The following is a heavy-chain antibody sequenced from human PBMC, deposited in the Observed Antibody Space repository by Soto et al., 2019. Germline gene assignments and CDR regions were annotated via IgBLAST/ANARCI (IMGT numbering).Heavy chain of an antibody. V-gene: IGHV4-4*07. CDR2: IYSSADT. CDR3: AGIGEDVYYGMDV. CDR1: GGSMRSYY. J-gene: IGHJ6*02. D-gene: IGHD2-21*01. Sequence: SETLSLTCSVSGGSMRSYYWNWLRQPAGKGLEWIGRIYSSADTNYNPSVKSRVTMSVDTSKNEFSLRLNSVTAADAAVYYCAGIGEDVYYGMDVWGQGTTVTVSS.